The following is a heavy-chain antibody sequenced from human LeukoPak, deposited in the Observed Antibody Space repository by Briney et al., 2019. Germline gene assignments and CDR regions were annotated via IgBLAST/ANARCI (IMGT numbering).Heavy chain of an antibody. Sequence: GGSLRLSCEASGFTFSSYWMNWVRQAPGKGLEWVANINQDGSEEFYVDSVKGRFTISRDNAKSSLYLQMNSLRAEDTAVYYCAREELQEGAFDIWGQGTMVTVSS. D-gene: IGHD3-10*01. CDR3: AREELQEGAFDI. V-gene: IGHV3-7*01. J-gene: IGHJ3*02. CDR1: GFTFSSYW. CDR2: INQDGSEE.